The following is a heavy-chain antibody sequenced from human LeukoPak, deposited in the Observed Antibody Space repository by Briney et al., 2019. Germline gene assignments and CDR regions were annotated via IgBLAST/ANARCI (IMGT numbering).Heavy chain of an antibody. V-gene: IGHV3-23*01. CDR3: AKHGGGGSCYPRCGMDV. Sequence: GGSLRLSCAASGFYFSSYAMSWVRQAPGKGLEWVSVTSGSGGSTYYADSVKGRFTISRDNSKNTLYLQMNSLRAEDTAVYYCAKHGGGGSCYPRCGMDVWGQGTTVTVSS. J-gene: IGHJ6*02. CDR2: TSGSGGST. D-gene: IGHD2-15*01. CDR1: GFYFSSYA.